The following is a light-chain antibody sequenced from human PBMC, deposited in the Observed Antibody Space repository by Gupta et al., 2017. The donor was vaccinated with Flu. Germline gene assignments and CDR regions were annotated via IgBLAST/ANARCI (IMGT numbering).Light chain of an antibody. CDR3: QQRSNWPPLT. CDR2: DAS. J-gene: IGKJ4*01. V-gene: IGKV3-11*01. CDR1: QSVSSY. Sequence: EIVLTQSPATLSLSPGERATLSCRASQSVSSYLAWYQQKPGQAPRLLIYDASNRATGIPAMFSGSGSGTDFTLTIISLEPEDFAVYYCQQRSNWPPLTFGGGTKVEIK.